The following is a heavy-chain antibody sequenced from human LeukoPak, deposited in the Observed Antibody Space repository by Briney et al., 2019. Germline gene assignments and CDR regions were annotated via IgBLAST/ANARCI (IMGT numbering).Heavy chain of an antibody. Sequence: PSETLSLTCTVSGGSISSGGYYWSWIRQHPGKGLEWIGYIYYSGSTYYNPSLKSRVTISADTSKNQFSLKLSSVTAADTAVYYCARVGIAAAGTPFDYWGQGTLVTVSS. CDR3: ARVGIAAAGTPFDY. D-gene: IGHD6-13*01. J-gene: IGHJ4*02. CDR1: GGSISSGGYY. V-gene: IGHV4-31*03. CDR2: IYYSGST.